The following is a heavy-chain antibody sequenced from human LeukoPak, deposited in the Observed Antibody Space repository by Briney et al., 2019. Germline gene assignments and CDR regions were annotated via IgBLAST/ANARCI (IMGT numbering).Heavy chain of an antibody. CDR3: TRGAVVVTATPLVNHYGMDV. CDR1: GFTFSNAW. J-gene: IGHJ6*02. CDR2: IKSKTDGGTT. V-gene: IGHV3-15*01. Sequence: PGGSLRLSCAASGFTFSNAWMSWVRQAPGKGLEWVGRIKSKTDGGTTDYAAPVKGRFTISRDDSKNTLYLQMNSLKTEDTAVYYCTRGAVVVTATPLVNHYGMDVWGQGTTVTVSS. D-gene: IGHD2-21*02.